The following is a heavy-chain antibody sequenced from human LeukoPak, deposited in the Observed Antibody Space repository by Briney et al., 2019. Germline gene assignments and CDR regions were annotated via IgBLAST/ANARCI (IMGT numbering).Heavy chain of an antibody. CDR3: ARGLMTTVTNLDY. D-gene: IGHD4-17*01. CDR1: GFTFSSYS. J-gene: IGHJ4*02. CDR2: ISSSSSYI. V-gene: IGHV3-21*01. Sequence: AGGSLRLSCAASGFTFSSYSMNWVRQAPGKGLEWVSSISSSSSYIYYADSVKGRFTISRDNAKNSLYLQMNSLRAEDTAVYYCARGLMTTVTNLDYWGQGTLVTVSS.